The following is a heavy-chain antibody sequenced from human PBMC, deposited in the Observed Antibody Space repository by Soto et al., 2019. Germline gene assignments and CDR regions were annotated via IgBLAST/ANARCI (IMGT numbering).Heavy chain of an antibody. CDR1: GFTFSSYS. Sequence: LSLSCAASGFTFSSYSMNWVRQAPGKGLEWVSSISSSSSYIYYADSVKGRFTISRDSAKNSLYLQMNSLTAEDTAVYYCARDYNSATGTYWGQGTLVTVSS. J-gene: IGHJ4*02. CDR3: ARDYNSATGTY. V-gene: IGHV3-21*01. CDR2: ISSSSSYI. D-gene: IGHD1-1*01.